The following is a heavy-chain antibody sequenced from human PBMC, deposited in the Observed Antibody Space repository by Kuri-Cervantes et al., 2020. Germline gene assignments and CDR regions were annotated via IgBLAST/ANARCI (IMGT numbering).Heavy chain of an antibody. D-gene: IGHD6-19*01. CDR2: ISWNSGSI. Sequence: SLRLSCAASGFTFDDYAMHWVRQAPGKGLEWVSGISWNSGSIGYADSVKGRFTISRDNAKNSLYLQMNSLRAEDTALYYCAKDQNHKYSSGRNDAFDIWGQGTMVTVSS. CDR1: GFTFDDYA. CDR3: AKDQNHKYSSGRNDAFDI. J-gene: IGHJ3*02. V-gene: IGHV3-9*01.